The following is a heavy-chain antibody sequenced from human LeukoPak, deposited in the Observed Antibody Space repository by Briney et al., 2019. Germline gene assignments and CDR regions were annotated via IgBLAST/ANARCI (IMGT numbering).Heavy chain of an antibody. D-gene: IGHD1-26*01. CDR3: ARDVSLGDLNFDY. J-gene: IGHJ4*02. Sequence: ASVTVSCKASGYTFTGHFMHWVRQPPGQGLEWMGWINTNSGGTKFAQQFLGRVTMTRDTSISTAYMELSRLRSDDTAVYYCARDVSLGDLNFDYWGQGTLVTVSS. V-gene: IGHV1-2*02. CDR1: GYTFTGHF. CDR2: INTNSGGT.